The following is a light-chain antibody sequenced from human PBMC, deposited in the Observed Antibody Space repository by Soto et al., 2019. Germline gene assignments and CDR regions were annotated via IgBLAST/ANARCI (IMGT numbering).Light chain of an antibody. CDR2: EVS. CDR3: TSFTSSSTWV. J-gene: IGLJ3*02. V-gene: IGLV2-14*03. CDR1: SSDVGGYNY. Sequence: QSALTQPASVSGSPGQSITISCTGTSSDVGGYNYVSWFHQHPGKAPKLKIYEVSNRPSGVSNRFSGSKSGYTASLTISELQAEDEADYYCTSFTSSSTWVFGGGTKVTVL.